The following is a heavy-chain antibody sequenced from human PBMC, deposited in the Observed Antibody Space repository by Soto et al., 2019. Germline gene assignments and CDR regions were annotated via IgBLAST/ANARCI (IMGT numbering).Heavy chain of an antibody. CDR1: GGSISSYY. V-gene: IGHV4-59*08. J-gene: IGHJ5*02. D-gene: IGHD3-9*01. CDR2: IYYSGST. CDR3: ARSYDILTGYYYSWFDP. Sequence: SETLSLTCTVSGGSISSYYWSWIRQPPGKGLEWIGYIYYSGSTNYNPSLKSRVTISVDTSKNQFSLKLSSVTAADTAVYYCARSYDILTGYYYSWFDPWGQGTLVTVSS.